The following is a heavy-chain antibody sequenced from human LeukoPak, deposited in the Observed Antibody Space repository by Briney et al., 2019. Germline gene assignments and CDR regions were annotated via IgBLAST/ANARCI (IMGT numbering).Heavy chain of an antibody. J-gene: IGHJ6*02. CDR3: ARAHRSGMDV. D-gene: IGHD1-14*01. CDR2: INSDGSNT. Sequence: PGGSLRLSCAASGFTFSNYWMHWVRQAPGKGLAGVSRINSDGSNTIYADSVKGRFTISRDNAKNTVYLQMNSLRAEDTAVYYCARAHRSGMDVWGQGTTVTVSS. CDR1: GFTFSNYW. V-gene: IGHV3-74*01.